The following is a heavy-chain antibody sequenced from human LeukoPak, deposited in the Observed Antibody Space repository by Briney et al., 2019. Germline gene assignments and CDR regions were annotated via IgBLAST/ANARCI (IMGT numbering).Heavy chain of an antibody. CDR1: GGSISSGSYY. Sequence: PSETLSLTCTVSGGSISSGSYYWSWIRQPAGKGLEWIGRIYTSGSTDYNPSLKSRVTMSVDTSKNQFSLKLISVTAADTAVYYCARDGDYYDSSGSFDSWGQGTLVTVSS. V-gene: IGHV4-61*02. J-gene: IGHJ4*02. D-gene: IGHD3-22*01. CDR3: ARDGDYYDSSGSFDS. CDR2: IYTSGST.